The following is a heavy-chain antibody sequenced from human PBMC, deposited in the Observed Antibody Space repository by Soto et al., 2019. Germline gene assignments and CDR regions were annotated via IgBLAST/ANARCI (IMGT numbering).Heavy chain of an antibody. CDR1: GFTVSSNY. J-gene: IGHJ4*02. CDR3: ARDPVLKVEAAFGIL. D-gene: IGHD2-21*01. V-gene: IGHV3-66*01. Sequence: EVQLVESGGGLVQPGGSLRLSCAASGFTVSSNYMSWVRQAPGKGLEWVSVIYSGGSTYYADSVKGRFTISRDNSKNTLYLQMNSLRAEDTAVYYCARDPVLKVEAAFGILWRQGTLVTVSS. CDR2: IYSGGST.